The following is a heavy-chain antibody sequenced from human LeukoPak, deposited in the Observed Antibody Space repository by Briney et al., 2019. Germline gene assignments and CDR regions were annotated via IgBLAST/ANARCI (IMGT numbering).Heavy chain of an antibody. Sequence: GGSLRLSCATSGFTFSSYSINRVRQAPGKGLEWVSYISSNNNFIYYADSVKGRFTISRDNPNNSVYLQMNSLRAEDTAVYYCARGRYGSGSYYRPIDYWGQGTLVTVSS. CDR2: ISSNNNFI. CDR1: GFTFSSYS. V-gene: IGHV3-21*01. CDR3: ARGRYGSGSYYRPIDY. D-gene: IGHD3-10*01. J-gene: IGHJ4*02.